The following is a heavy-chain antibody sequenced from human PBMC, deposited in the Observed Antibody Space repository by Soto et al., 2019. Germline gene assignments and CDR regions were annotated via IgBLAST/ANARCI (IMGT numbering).Heavy chain of an antibody. V-gene: IGHV3-30-3*01. D-gene: IGHD3-16*02. CDR2: ISYDGSNK. CDR3: ARDRYDQAFDY. J-gene: IGHJ4*02. Sequence: QVQLVESGGGVVQPGRSLRLSCAASGFTFSSYAMHWVRQAPGKGLEWVAVISYDGSNKYYADSVKGRFTISRDNSKNTLYLQMNSLRAEDTAVYYCARDRYDQAFDYWGQGTLVTVSS. CDR1: GFTFSSYA.